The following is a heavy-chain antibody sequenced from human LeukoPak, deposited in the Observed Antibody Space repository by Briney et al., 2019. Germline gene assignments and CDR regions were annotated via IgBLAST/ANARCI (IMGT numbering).Heavy chain of an antibody. CDR3: ASASDYYVSSSYVGGAIWPIFDI. V-gene: IGHV4-30-2*01. Sequence: PSQTLSLTCAVSGGYISSGGYSGSWIRQPPGKGLECNGYIYHSGSPYYHPPFKGGVTISVARSRNQFALKLSSVAAADTAVYYCASASDYYVSSSYVGGAIWPIFDIWGQGTMVTVYS. CDR2: IYHSGSP. J-gene: IGHJ3*02. D-gene: IGHD3-22*01. CDR1: GGYISSGGYS.